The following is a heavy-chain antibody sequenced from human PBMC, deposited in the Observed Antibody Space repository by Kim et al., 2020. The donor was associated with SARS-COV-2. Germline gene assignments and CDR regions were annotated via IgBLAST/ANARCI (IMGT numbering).Heavy chain of an antibody. CDR2: ISYDGSNK. J-gene: IGHJ6*03. CDR3: ARASPVRINCSSTSCPLYYYYMDV. V-gene: IGHV3-30-3*01. Sequence: GGSLRLSCAASGFTFSSYAMHWVRQAPGKGLEWVAVISYDGSNKYYADSVKGRFTISRDNSKNTLYLQMNSLRAEDTAVYYCARASPVRINCSSTSCPLYYYYMDVWGKGTTVTVSS. CDR1: GFTFSSYA. D-gene: IGHD2-2*01.